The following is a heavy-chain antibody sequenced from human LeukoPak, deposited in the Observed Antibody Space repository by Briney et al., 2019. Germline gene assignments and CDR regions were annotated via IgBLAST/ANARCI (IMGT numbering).Heavy chain of an antibody. D-gene: IGHD2-15*01. Sequence: PSETLSLTCAVYGGSFSGYYWSWIRQPPGKGLEWIGEINHSGSTNYNPSLKGRVTISVDTSKNQFSLKLSSVTAADTAVYYCARLGCSGGSCVDYWGQGTLVTVSS. CDR2: INHSGST. J-gene: IGHJ4*02. CDR3: ARLGCSGGSCVDY. CDR1: GGSFSGYY. V-gene: IGHV4-34*01.